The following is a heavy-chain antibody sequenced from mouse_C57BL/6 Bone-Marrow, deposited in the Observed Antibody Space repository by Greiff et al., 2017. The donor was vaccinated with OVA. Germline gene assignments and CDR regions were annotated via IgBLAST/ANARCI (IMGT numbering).Heavy chain of an antibody. Sequence: VQLQQPGAELVMPGASVKLSCKASGYTFTSYWMHWVKQRPGQGLEWIGEIDPSDSYTNYNQKFKGKSTLTVDKSSITAYMQLSSLTSEDSAVYYCARGGVMVTTWGEGYYAMDYWGQGTSVTVSS. V-gene: IGHV1-69*01. CDR3: ARGGVMVTTWGEGYYAMDY. J-gene: IGHJ4*01. D-gene: IGHD2-2*01. CDR1: GYTFTSYW. CDR2: IDPSDSYT.